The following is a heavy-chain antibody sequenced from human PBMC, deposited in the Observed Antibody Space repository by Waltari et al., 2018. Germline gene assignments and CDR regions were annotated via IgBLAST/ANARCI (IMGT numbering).Heavy chain of an antibody. Sequence: EVQLVESGGGLVQPGGSLRLSCAASGFTVSSNSMSWVRQAPGKGLEWVSVIYSGGSTYYADSVKGRFTISRDNSKNTLYLQMNSLRAEDTAVYYCARERGTLYVMDVWGQGTTVTVSS. CDR3: ARERGTLYVMDV. J-gene: IGHJ6*02. V-gene: IGHV3-66*02. CDR1: GFTVSSNS. CDR2: IYSGGST.